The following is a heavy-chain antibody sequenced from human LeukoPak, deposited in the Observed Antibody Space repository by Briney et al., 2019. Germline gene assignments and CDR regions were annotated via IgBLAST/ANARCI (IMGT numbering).Heavy chain of an antibody. CDR3: VSGGSYLTK. CDR2: IYFSGTT. V-gene: IGHV4-59*03. Sequence: SETLSLTSTVSGVSISSYWSWIRQSPGKGLGWIGYIYFSGTTNYNPSLKSRLTITIDTSKNQFSLKLRSFTSADPAIYYCVSGGSYLTKWGQGTLVTVSS. CDR1: GVSISSY. D-gene: IGHD3-10*01. J-gene: IGHJ4*02.